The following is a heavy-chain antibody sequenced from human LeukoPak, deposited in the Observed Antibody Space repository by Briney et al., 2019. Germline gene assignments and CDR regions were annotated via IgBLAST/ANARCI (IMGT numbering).Heavy chain of an antibody. Sequence: PSETLSLTCTVSGYSISSGYYWGWIRQPPGKGLEWIGSIYHSGSTNYNPSLKSRVTISVDTSKNQFSLKLSSVTAADTAVYYCARGRGYSYGFLRSDFDYWGQGTLVTVSS. D-gene: IGHD5-18*01. CDR2: IYHSGST. V-gene: IGHV4-38-2*02. J-gene: IGHJ4*02. CDR3: ARGRGYSYGFLRSDFDY. CDR1: GYSISSGYY.